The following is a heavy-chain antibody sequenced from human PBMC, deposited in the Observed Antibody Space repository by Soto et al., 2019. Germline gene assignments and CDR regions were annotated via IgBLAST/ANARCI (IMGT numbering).Heavy chain of an antibody. CDR3: AKDLLLPSSSGYYDY. CDR2: ISVSGGST. J-gene: IGHJ4*02. V-gene: IGHV3-23*01. D-gene: IGHD3-22*01. Sequence: GGSLRLSCAAAGFTFSSYAMHWVRQAPGKGLEWVSGISVSGGSTDYADSVKGRFTISRDNSKNTLYLQMNSLRAEDTAVYYCAKDLLLPSSSGYYDYWGQGTQVTVSS. CDR1: GFTFSSYA.